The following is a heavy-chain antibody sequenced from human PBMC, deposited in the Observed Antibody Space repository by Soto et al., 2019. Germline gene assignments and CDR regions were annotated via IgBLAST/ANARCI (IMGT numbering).Heavy chain of an antibody. CDR3: ARDPDGIIDFDY. D-gene: IGHD3-10*01. CDR2: ITSDSSTR. J-gene: IGHJ4*02. Sequence: GGSLRLSCAVSGFTFSSFGMNWVRQAPGKGLEWISYITSDSSTRHYADFVKGRFTISRDNAKNSLYLQMNSLRDEDTAVYFCARDPDGIIDFDYWGQGTQVPVSS. V-gene: IGHV3-48*02. CDR1: GFTFSSFG.